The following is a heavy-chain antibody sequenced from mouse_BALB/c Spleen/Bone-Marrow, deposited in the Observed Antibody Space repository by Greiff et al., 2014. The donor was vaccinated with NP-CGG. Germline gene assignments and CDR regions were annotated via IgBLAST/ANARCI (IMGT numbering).Heavy chain of an antibody. CDR2: IWSDGST. CDR3: ARHRYYAMDY. CDR1: GFSLTNYG. Sequence: VKLEESGPGLVAPLQSLSITCTISGFSLTNYGVHWVRQPPGKGLEWLVVIWSDGSTTYNSALKSRLSISKDNSKSQVFLKMNSLQTDDTAMYYCARHRYYAMDYWGQGTSVTVSS. J-gene: IGHJ4*01. V-gene: IGHV2-6-1*01.